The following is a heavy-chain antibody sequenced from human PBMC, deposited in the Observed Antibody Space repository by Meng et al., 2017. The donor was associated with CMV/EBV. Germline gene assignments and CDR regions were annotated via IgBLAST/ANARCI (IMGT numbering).Heavy chain of an antibody. V-gene: IGHV1-69*04. CDR2: IIPVLGIA. J-gene: IGHJ4*02. CDR3: TRNGFPEGGYYFDY. CDR1: GGTSNTYA. Sequence: QVQLVHSGAEVKKPGSSVKVSCKASGGTSNTYAITGVRQAPGQGLEWMGRIIPVLGIAIYAQKFQGRVIITADKSTSTAYMELSSLRSEDTAMSYCTRNGFPEGGYYFDYWGQATLVTVSS. D-gene: IGHD2-15*01.